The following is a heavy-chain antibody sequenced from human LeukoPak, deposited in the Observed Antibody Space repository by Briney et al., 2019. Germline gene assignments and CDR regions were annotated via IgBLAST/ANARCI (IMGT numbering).Heavy chain of an antibody. CDR1: GDSVSTGLHY. V-gene: IGHV4-31*03. CDR3: ARGRRGKYSPYLCYHMDV. Sequence: SETLSLTCNVSGDSVSTGLHYYSWIRQHPGEGLEWIGCTHYSGSTHYKSSLRSRLIISLDTSKNQVSLKVTSVTAADTAVYYCARGRRGKYSPYLCYHMDVWGTGTPVTVSS. J-gene: IGHJ6*03. D-gene: IGHD1-26*01. CDR2: THYSGST.